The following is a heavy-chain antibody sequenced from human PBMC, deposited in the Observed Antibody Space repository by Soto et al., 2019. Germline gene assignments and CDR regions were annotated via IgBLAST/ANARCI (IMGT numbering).Heavy chain of an antibody. D-gene: IGHD5-18*01. J-gene: IGHJ4*02. CDR3: AGDDGGYSYGRRQYHLDS. CDR1: GFPFSSYN. V-gene: IGHV3-21*01. Sequence: PGGSLRLSCSASGFPFSSYNMNLVRQPPGKGLEWVASISASGSIYYADSMKGRFTISRDNAKNSLYLQMNSLRAEDTAVYYCAGDDGGYSYGRRQYHLDSWGQGTMVTVSS. CDR2: ISASGSI.